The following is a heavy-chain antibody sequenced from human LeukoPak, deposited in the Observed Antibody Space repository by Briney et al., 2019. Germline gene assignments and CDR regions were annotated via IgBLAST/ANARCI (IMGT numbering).Heavy chain of an antibody. J-gene: IGHJ4*02. V-gene: IGHV3-9*01. Sequence: TGGSLRLSCAASGFIFDGYAMHWVRQAPGKGLEWVSGISSNSGRIGYADSVKGRVTISRDNAKDSLYLQMNSLRAEDTALYYCIKDISVLGRGFDYWGQGILVTVSS. D-gene: IGHD2-15*01. CDR3: IKDISVLGRGFDY. CDR2: ISSNSGRI. CDR1: GFIFDGYA.